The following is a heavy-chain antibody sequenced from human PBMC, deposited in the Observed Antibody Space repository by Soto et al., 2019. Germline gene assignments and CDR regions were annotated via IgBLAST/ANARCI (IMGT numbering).Heavy chain of an antibody. CDR3: ATSREEMATIEAWFFDY. CDR1: GGTFSSYA. CDR2: IIPIFGTA. J-gene: IGHJ4*02. D-gene: IGHD5-12*01. V-gene: IGHV1-69*13. Sequence: GASVKVSCKASGGTFSSYAISWVRQAPGQGLEWMGGIIPIFGTANYAQKFQGRVTITADESTSTAYMELSSLRSEDTAVYYCATSREEMATIEAWFFDYWGQGTLVTVSS.